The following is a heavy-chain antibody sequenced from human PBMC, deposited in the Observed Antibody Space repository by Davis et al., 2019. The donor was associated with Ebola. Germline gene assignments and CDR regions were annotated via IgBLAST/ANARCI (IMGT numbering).Heavy chain of an antibody. D-gene: IGHD3-3*01. CDR3: ARSSRITIFGVVPGYFDY. Sequence: ASVKVSCKASGYTFTGYYMHWVRQAPGQGLEWMGWINPNSGGTNYAQKFQGWVTMTRDTSISTAYMELSRLRSDDTAVYYCARSSRITIFGVVPGYFDYWGQGTLVTVSS. V-gene: IGHV1-2*04. CDR1: GYTFTGYY. CDR2: INPNSGGT. J-gene: IGHJ4*02.